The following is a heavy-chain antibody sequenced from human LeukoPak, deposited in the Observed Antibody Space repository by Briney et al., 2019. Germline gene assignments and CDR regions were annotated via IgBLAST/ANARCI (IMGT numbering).Heavy chain of an antibody. D-gene: IGHD6-13*01. CDR2: INPGNGNT. CDR3: ARGAGNSWFDD. V-gene: IGHV1-3*01. CDR1: GYTFTRYT. J-gene: IGHJ4*02. Sequence: ASVKVSCKASGYTFTRYTIHWVRQAPGQRLEWMGWINPGNGNTQCSQNFQGRVTMTRDTSATTAYMELSSLDSEDTAVYYCARGAGNSWFDDWGQGTLVTVCS.